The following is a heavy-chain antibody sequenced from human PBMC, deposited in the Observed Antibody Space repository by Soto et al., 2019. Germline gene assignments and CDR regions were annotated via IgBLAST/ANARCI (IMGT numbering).Heavy chain of an antibody. D-gene: IGHD5-18*01. Sequence: QVQVQESGPGLVKPSETLSLTCTVSGGSISNYYWSWIRQSPGKGLEWIANIYHSGTTNYNLSLKVRVSISIDSSKHQVSMRLKSVTEADTAVYYCARGGYRTLAWFDPWGQGTLVTVSS. CDR1: GGSISNYY. J-gene: IGHJ5*02. CDR3: ARGGYRTLAWFDP. V-gene: IGHV4-59*01. CDR2: IYHSGTT.